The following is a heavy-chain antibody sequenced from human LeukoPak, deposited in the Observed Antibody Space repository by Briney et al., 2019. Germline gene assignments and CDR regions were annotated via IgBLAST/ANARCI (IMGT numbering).Heavy chain of an antibody. J-gene: IGHJ3*02. CDR1: GFTFSSYG. V-gene: IGHV3-33*01. CDR2: IWYDGSNK. Sequence: PGGSLRLSCAASGFTFSSYGMHWVRQAPGKGLEWVAVIWYDGSNKYYADSVKGRFTISRDNSKNTLYLQMNSLRAEDTAVYYCARTHYGDYVFSAFDIWGQGTMVTVSS. D-gene: IGHD4-17*01. CDR3: ARTHYGDYVFSAFDI.